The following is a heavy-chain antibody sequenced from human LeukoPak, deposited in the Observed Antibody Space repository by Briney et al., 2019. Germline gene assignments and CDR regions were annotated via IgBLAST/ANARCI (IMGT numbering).Heavy chain of an antibody. CDR3: ARDESPYYDVLTDSPGSLHT. V-gene: IGHV3-23*01. CDR2: ISGSGGST. J-gene: IGHJ1*01. Sequence: GGSLRLSCAASGFSFSSYWMSWVRQAPGKGLEWVSAISGSGGSTYYADSVKGRFTISRDNSKNTLYLQMNDLRAEDTAVFYCARDESPYYDVLTDSPGSLHTWGQGTLVIVSS. CDR1: GFSFSSYW. D-gene: IGHD3-9*01.